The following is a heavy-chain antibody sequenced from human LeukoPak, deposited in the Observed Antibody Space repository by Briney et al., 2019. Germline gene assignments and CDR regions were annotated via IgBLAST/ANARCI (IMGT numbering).Heavy chain of an antibody. CDR2: ISSSSYI. CDR1: GFTFSSYS. V-gene: IGHV3-21*01. Sequence: GGSLRLSCAASGFTFSSYSMNWVRQAPGKGLEWVSSISSSSYIYYADSVKGRFTISRDNAKNSLYLQMNSLRAEDTAVYYCARAKGYYYYMDVWGKGTTVTVSS. CDR3: ARAKGYYYYMDV. J-gene: IGHJ6*03.